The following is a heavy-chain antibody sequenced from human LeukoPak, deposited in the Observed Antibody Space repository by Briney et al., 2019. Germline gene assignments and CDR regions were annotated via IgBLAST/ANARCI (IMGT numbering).Heavy chain of an antibody. D-gene: IGHD3-16*02. CDR2: ISGSGGST. J-gene: IGHJ4*02. V-gene: IGHV3-23*01. CDR3: AEDLFRGVIPPGN. Sequence: GGSLRLSCAASGFTFSSSAMSWVRQAPGKGLEWVSAISGSGGSTYSADSVKGRFTISRDNSKNTLYLPMNSLRAEDTAVYYCAEDLFRGVIPPGNWGQGTLVTVSS. CDR1: GFTFSSSA.